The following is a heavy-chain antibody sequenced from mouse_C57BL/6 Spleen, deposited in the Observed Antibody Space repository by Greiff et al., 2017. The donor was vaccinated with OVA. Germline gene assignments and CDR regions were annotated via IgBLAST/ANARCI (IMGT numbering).Heavy chain of an antibody. J-gene: IGHJ4*01. CDR3: ARHRITGTGYYAMDY. Sequence: QVQLQQSGPGLVAPSQSLSITCTVSGFSLTSYGVHWVRQPPGKGLEWLVVIWSDGSTTYNSALKSRLSISKDNSKSQVFLKMNSLQTDDTAMYYCARHRITGTGYYAMDYWGQGTSVTVSS. CDR2: IWSDGST. D-gene: IGHD4-1*01. CDR1: GFSLTSYG. V-gene: IGHV2-6-1*01.